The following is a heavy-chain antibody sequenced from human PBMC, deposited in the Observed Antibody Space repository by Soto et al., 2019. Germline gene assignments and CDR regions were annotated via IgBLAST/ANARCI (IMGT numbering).Heavy chain of an antibody. CDR2: IDPSDSYT. Sequence: PGESLKISCKGSGYSFTSYWISWVRQMPGKGLEWMGRIDPSDSYTNNSPSFQGHVTISADKSISTAYLQWSSLKASDTAMYYCARHLRGTSEYYYYYGMDVWGQGTTVTVSS. J-gene: IGHJ6*02. CDR3: ARHLRGTSEYYYYYGMDV. D-gene: IGHD6-6*01. V-gene: IGHV5-10-1*01. CDR1: GYSFTSYW.